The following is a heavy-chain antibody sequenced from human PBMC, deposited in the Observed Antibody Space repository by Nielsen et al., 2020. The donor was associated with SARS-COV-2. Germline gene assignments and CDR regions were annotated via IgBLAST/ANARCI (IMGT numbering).Heavy chain of an antibody. CDR3: ARGTYYYDSRIPPYNWFDP. CDR2: IIPILGIA. V-gene: IGHV1-69*04. J-gene: IGHJ5*02. Sequence: SVKVSCKASGGTFSSYAISWVRQAPGQGLEWMGRIIPILGIANYAQKFQGRVTITADKSTSTAYMELSSLRSEDTAVYYCARGTYYYDSRIPPYNWFDPWGQGTLATVSS. D-gene: IGHD3-22*01. CDR1: GGTFSSYA.